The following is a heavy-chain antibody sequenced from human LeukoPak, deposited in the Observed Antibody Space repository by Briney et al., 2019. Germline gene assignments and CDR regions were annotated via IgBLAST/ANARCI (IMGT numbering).Heavy chain of an antibody. CDR2: ISGSGGST. V-gene: IGHV3-23*01. CDR3: AKDLRYSSTWYPFDY. D-gene: IGHD6-13*01. J-gene: IGHJ4*02. CDR1: GFTFSSFA. Sequence: PGGSLILSCAASGFTFSSFAMSWVRQAPGKGLEWVSVISGSGGSTDCADSVKGRFTISRDNYKNTLFLQMNSLRAEDTAVYYCAKDLRYSSTWYPFDYWGQGTLVTVSS.